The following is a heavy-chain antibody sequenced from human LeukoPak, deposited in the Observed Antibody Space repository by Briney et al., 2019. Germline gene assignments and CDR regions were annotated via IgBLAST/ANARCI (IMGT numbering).Heavy chain of an antibody. Sequence: GGSLRLSCAASGFTFSSYWMSWVRQAPGKGLEWVANIKQDGSEKYYVDSVKGRFTISRDNAKNSLYLQMNSLRTEDTAVYYCARDGSGSYYFYWGQGTLVTVSS. D-gene: IGHD3-10*01. CDR1: GFTFSSYW. CDR2: IKQDGSEK. V-gene: IGHV3-7*01. CDR3: ARDGSGSYYFY. J-gene: IGHJ4*02.